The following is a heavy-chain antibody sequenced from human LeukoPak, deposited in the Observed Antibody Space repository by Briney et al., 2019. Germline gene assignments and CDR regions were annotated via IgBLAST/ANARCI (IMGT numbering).Heavy chain of an antibody. Sequence: ASVKVSCKASGYTFTSYGISRVRQAPGQGLEWMGWISAYNGNTNYAQKLQGRVTMTTDTSTSTAYMELRSLRPDDTAVYYCAMVRGVIPLFDYWGQGTLVTVSS. CDR2: ISAYNGNT. CDR3: AMVRGVIPLFDY. CDR1: GYTFTSYG. J-gene: IGHJ4*02. D-gene: IGHD3-10*01. V-gene: IGHV1-18*01.